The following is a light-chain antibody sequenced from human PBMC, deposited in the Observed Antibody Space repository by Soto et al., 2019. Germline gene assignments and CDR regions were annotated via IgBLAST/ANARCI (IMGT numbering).Light chain of an antibody. CDR1: QGINNY. CDR3: QQSYRTLRT. Sequence: IQMTQSPSSLSASVGDRVTITCRASQGINNYLNWYQQKPGRAPKLVIYAASSLQRGVPSRFSGSGSGTDVTLTISSLQPADFATYDCQQSYRTLRTFGQGTKVDI. CDR2: AAS. V-gene: IGKV1-39*01. J-gene: IGKJ1*01.